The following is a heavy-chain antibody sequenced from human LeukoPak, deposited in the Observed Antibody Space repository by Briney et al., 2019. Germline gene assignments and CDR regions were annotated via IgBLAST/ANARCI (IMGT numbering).Heavy chain of an antibody. V-gene: IGHV3-7*03. CDR3: VKAIGSGWYSYYFDY. J-gene: IGHJ4*02. CDR1: GFTSSGYW. D-gene: IGHD6-19*01. CDR2: INHDGGAQ. Sequence: PGGSLRLSCADSGFTSSGYWMSWVRQAPGKGPEWVANINHDGGAQNYAHSVKGRFTISRDDAKKSLYLQMNSLRAEDMALYYCVKAIGSGWYSYYFDYWGQGTLVTVSS.